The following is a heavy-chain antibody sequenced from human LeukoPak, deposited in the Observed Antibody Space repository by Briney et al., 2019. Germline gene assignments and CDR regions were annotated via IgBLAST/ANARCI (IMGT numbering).Heavy chain of an antibody. Sequence: SQTLSLTCAISGDSVSSNSAAWNWIRQSPSRGLEWLGRTYYRSKWYNDYAVSVKSRITINPDTSKNQFSLQLNSVTPEDTAVYYCARGYRLRYFDWLRRFPTAEFDYWGQGTLVTVSS. J-gene: IGHJ4*02. CDR3: ARGYRLRYFDWLRRFPTAEFDY. CDR1: GDSVSSNSAA. V-gene: IGHV6-1*01. CDR2: TYYRSKWYN. D-gene: IGHD3-9*01.